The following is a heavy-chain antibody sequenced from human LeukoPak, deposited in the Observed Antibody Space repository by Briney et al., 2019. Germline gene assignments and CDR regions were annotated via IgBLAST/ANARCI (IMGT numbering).Heavy chain of an antibody. V-gene: IGHV3-23*01. CDR2: FSGSGGST. J-gene: IGHJ4*02. D-gene: IGHD6-19*01. CDR3: AKEGDSSGWYEYFDY. Sequence: GGSLRLSCAASGFTFSSYAMSWVRQAPGKGLECISGFSGSGGSTYYADSVKGRFTISRDNSKNTLYLQMNSLRAEDTAVYYCAKEGDSSGWYEYFDYWGQGTLVTVSS. CDR1: GFTFSSYA.